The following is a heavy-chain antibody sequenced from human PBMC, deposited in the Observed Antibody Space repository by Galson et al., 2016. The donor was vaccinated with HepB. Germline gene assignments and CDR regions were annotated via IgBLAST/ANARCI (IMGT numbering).Heavy chain of an antibody. Sequence: SLRLSCAASGFSISSYWMSWVRQAPGKGLEWVATMNQDGSVKFYVDSVKGRFTISRDNDKNSLHVQMNSLRAEDTAVYYCARDMTKVTTSGPDDLIYHYYGMDFWGQGTTVTVSS. D-gene: IGHD4-17*01. CDR1: GFSISSYW. J-gene: IGHJ6*02. CDR2: MNQDGSVK. CDR3: ARDMTKVTTSGPDDLIYHYYGMDF. V-gene: IGHV3-7*03.